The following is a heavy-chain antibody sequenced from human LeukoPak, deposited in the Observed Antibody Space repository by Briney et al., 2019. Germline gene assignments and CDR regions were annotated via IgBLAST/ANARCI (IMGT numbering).Heavy chain of an antibody. CDR1: GFNVSGNY. J-gene: IGHJ6*03. V-gene: IGHV3-7*01. Sequence: PGGSLRLSCAASGFNVSGNYMSWVRQAPGKGLEWVANIKHDGSEKQDGSEKNYVDSVKGRFTTSRDNAKNSLYLQMNSLRAEDTAVYYCARSGRGVDSFYFYMDVWGKGTTVTVSS. CDR3: ARSGRGVDSFYFYMDV. D-gene: IGHD3-10*01. CDR2: IKHDGSEKQDGSEK.